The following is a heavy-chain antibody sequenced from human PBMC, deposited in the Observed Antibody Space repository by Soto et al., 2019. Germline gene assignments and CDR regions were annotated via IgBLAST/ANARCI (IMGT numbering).Heavy chain of an antibody. V-gene: IGHV4-31*03. Sequence: QVQLQESGPGLVKPSQTLSLTCTVSGGSISSGGYYWSWIRQHPGKGLEWIGYIYYSGSTYYNPSLKSRVTISXATXKXPFSLKLSSVTAADTAVYYCARDVGDILTGYSKFDYWGQGTLVTVSS. CDR2: IYYSGST. CDR1: GGSISSGGYY. J-gene: IGHJ4*02. D-gene: IGHD3-9*01. CDR3: ARDVGDILTGYSKFDY.